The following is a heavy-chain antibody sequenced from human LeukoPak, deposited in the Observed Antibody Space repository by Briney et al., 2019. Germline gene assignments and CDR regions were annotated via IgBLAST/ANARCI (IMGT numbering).Heavy chain of an antibody. D-gene: IGHD3-3*02. CDR1: GFTFSSYT. CDR2: ISSSSSTI. V-gene: IGHV3-48*01. J-gene: IGHJ4*02. Sequence: GGSLRLSCAASGFTFSSYTMNWVRQAPGKGLEWVSYISSSSSTIYCADSVKGRFTISRDNSKNTLYLQMNSLRAEDTAVYYCARIASPWYYFDYWGQGTLVTVSS. CDR3: ARIASPWYYFDY.